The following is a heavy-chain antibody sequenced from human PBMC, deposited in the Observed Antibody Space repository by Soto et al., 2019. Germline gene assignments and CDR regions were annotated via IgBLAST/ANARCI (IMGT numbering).Heavy chain of an antibody. CDR1: GYSFTSYW. J-gene: IGHJ6*02. CDR3: ARLGAAHYYYYYGMDV. V-gene: IGHV5-51*01. Sequence: GESLKISCKGYGYSFTSYWIGWVRQMPGKGLEWMGIIYPGDSDTRYSPSFQGQVTISADKSISTAYLQWSSLKASGTAMYYCARLGAAHYYYYYGMDVWGQGTTVTVSS. CDR2: IYPGDSDT. D-gene: IGHD3-16*01.